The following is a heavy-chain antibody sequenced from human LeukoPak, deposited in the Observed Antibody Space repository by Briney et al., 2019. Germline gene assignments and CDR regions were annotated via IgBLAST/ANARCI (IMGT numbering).Heavy chain of an antibody. J-gene: IGHJ6*03. CDR3: ARGQQWLVAYYYYMDV. CDR1: KFTFSSYW. Sequence: GGSLRLSCAASKFTFSSYWMSWVRQAPGKGLEWVAYMSQLGNEKNYLDSVKGRFTISRDNAKNSLYLQMNSLRAEDTALYYCARGQQWLVAYYYYMDVWGKGTTVTVSS. D-gene: IGHD6-19*01. V-gene: IGHV3-7*03. CDR2: MSQLGNEK.